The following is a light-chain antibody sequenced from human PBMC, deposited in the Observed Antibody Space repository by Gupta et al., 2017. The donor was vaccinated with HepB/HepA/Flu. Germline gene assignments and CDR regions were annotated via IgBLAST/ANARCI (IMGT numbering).Light chain of an antibody. V-gene: IGKV3-11*01. CDR1: QSVSSY. Sequence: EIVLTQSPATLSLSPGERATLSCRASQSVSSYLAWYQQKPGQAPRLLIYDASNRATGIQARFSGSGSGKDLTLTISSREPEEFTVYYCQQRSNWPPLTFGGGTKVEIK. CDR3: QQRSNWPPLT. CDR2: DAS. J-gene: IGKJ4*01.